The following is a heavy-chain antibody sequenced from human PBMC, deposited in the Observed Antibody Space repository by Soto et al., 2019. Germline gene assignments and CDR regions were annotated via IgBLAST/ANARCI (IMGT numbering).Heavy chain of an antibody. V-gene: IGHV3-23*01. J-gene: IGHJ6*02. D-gene: IGHD3-22*01. Sequence: EVRLLESGGGLVQPGGSLRLYCAGSGFTSSNYSMSWVRQAPGKGLEWVSTTSGSGHYIQYRDSVKSRFTISRDNSKNTLYLQINSLRAEDTAVYYCAGGAMGTPYYDGLDVVGQGTTVTVSS. CDR3: AGGAMGTPYYDGLDV. CDR1: GFTSSNYS. CDR2: TSGSGHYI.